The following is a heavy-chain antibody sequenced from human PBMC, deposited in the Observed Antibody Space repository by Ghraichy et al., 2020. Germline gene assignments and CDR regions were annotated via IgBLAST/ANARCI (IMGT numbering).Heavy chain of an antibody. Sequence: GGSLRLSCAASGFTFSDYYMSWVRQAPGKGLEWVSYISSSGSTIYYADSVKGRFTISRDNAKNSLYLQMNSLRAEDTAVYYCARELVDCSSTSCYTDYYYYYMDVWGTGTTVTISS. J-gene: IGHJ6*03. V-gene: IGHV3-11*01. CDR3: ARELVDCSSTSCYTDYYYYYMDV. CDR2: ISSSGSTI. CDR1: GFTFSDYY. D-gene: IGHD2-2*02.